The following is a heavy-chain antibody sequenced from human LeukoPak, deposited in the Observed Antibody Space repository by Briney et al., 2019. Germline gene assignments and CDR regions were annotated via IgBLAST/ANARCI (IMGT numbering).Heavy chain of an antibody. CDR1: GGSISSSSYY. Sequence: SETLSLTCTVSGGSISSSSYYWGWIRQPPGKGLEWIATFYYGGSAYYNPSLKSRVTISADTSKNQFSLKLSSLTAADTAVYYCARDEVRGYCSSTSCFDAFDIWGQGTMVTVSS. V-gene: IGHV4-39*02. CDR3: ARDEVRGYCSSTSCFDAFDI. J-gene: IGHJ3*02. CDR2: FYYGGSA. D-gene: IGHD2-2*01.